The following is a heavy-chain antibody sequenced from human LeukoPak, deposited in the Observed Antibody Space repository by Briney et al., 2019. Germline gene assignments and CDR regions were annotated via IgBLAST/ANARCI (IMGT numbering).Heavy chain of an antibody. D-gene: IGHD3-10*01. CDR2: ISYDGSNK. Sequence: GRSLRLSCAASGFTFSSYAMHWVRQAPGKGLEWVAVISYDGSNKYYADSVKGRFTISRDNSKNTLYLQMNSLRAEDTAVYYCARGVTMVRGVILYWGQGTLVTVSS. J-gene: IGHJ4*02. CDR1: GFTFSSYA. V-gene: IGHV3-30*04. CDR3: ARGVTMVRGVILY.